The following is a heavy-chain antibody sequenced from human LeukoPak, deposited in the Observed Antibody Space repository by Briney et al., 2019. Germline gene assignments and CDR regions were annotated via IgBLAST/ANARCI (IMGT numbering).Heavy chain of an antibody. CDR1: GGSFSGYY. CDR3: ARGGRIYYSSSWWPYDY. Sequence: PSETLSLTCAVYGGSFSGYYWSWIRQPPGKGLEWIGEINHSGSTNYNPSLKSRVTISVDTSKNQFSLKLSSVTAADTAVYYCARGGRIYYSSSWWPYDYWGQGTLVTVSS. CDR2: INHSGST. D-gene: IGHD6-13*01. V-gene: IGHV4-34*01. J-gene: IGHJ4*02.